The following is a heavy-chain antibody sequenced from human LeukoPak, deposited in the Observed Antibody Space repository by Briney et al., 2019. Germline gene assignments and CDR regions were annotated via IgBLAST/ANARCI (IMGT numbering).Heavy chain of an antibody. CDR3: ARAHLAAAGPFDY. Sequence: GGSLRLSCAASGFTFSSYAMHWVRQAPGKGLEWVAVISYDGSNKYYADSVKGRFTISRDNSKNTLYLQMNSLRAEDTAVYYCARAHLAAAGPFDYWGQGTLVTVSS. J-gene: IGHJ4*02. CDR1: GFTFSSYA. CDR2: ISYDGSNK. V-gene: IGHV3-30*04. D-gene: IGHD6-13*01.